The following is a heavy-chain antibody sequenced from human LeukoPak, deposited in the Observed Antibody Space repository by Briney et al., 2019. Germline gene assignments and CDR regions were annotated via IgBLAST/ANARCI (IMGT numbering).Heavy chain of an antibody. CDR1: GFTFDDYA. J-gene: IGHJ4*02. Sequence: GGSLRLSCAASGFTFDDYAMLWVRHAPGKGLEWVSGISWNSGSIGYADSVKGRFTISRDNAKNSLYLQMNSLRAEDTALYYCAKDKGWYYFDYWGQGTLVTVSS. D-gene: IGHD6-19*01. CDR2: ISWNSGSI. CDR3: AKDKGWYYFDY. V-gene: IGHV3-9*01.